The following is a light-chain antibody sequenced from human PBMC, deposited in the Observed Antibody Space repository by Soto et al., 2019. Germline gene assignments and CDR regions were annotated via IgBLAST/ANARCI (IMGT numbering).Light chain of an antibody. V-gene: IGKV1-8*01. Sequence: AIRMTQSPSSFSASTGDRVTITCRASQGISSYLAWYQQKPGKAPKLLIYAASTLQSGVPSRFSGSRTESDFNLTISCLQSEDFASYYCQQYESYPRTFGQGTKVEIK. CDR3: QQYESYPRT. CDR1: QGISSY. CDR2: AAS. J-gene: IGKJ1*01.